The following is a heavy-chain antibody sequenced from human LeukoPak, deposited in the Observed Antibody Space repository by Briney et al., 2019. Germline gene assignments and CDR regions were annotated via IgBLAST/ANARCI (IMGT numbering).Heavy chain of an antibody. V-gene: IGHV3-30*04. J-gene: IGHJ4*02. Sequence: GGSLRLSCAASGFTFSSYAMHWVRQAPGKGLEWVAVISYDGSNKYYADSVKGRFTISRDNSKNTLYLQMNSLRAEDTAVYYCAKALAVAGTDYFDYWGQGTLVTVSS. CDR3: AKALAVAGTDYFDY. CDR1: GFTFSSYA. D-gene: IGHD6-19*01. CDR2: ISYDGSNK.